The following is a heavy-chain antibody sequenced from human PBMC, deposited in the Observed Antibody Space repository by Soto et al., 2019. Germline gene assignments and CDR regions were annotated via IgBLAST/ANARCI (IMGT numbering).Heavy chain of an antibody. CDR2: IGTAGDT. D-gene: IGHD1-7*01. Sequence: EVQLVESGGGLVQPGGSLRLSCAASGFTFGTYDMHWVRRATGKGLEWVSAIGTAGDTYYPDSVRGRFTISRENAKNSLYLQMNSLRAEDTAVYYCARLLGFTGTRKRFGWGYYYYYGMDVCGQGTTVTVSS. J-gene: IGHJ6*02. CDR1: GFTFGTYD. CDR3: ARLLGFTGTRKRFGWGYYYYYGMDV. V-gene: IGHV3-13*01.